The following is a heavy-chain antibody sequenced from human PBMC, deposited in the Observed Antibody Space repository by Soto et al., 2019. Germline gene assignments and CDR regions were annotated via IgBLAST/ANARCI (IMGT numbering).Heavy chain of an antibody. D-gene: IGHD2-2*01. CDR2: IYSDDST. V-gene: IGHV3-53*01. J-gene: IGHJ5*02. Sequence: EVQLVESGGGLIQPGGSLRLSCAASGFTLSANYMSWVRQAPGKGLEWVSVIYSDDSTYYADSVKGRFTIARDNSKNSLFLQMNSPRAEDTAVYYCARSYSTSLNWFDPWGQGTLVSVSS. CDR1: GFTLSANY. CDR3: ARSYSTSLNWFDP.